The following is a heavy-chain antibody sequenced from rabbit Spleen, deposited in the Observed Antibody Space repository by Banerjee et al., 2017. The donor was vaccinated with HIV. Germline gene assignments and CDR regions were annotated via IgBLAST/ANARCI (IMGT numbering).Heavy chain of an antibody. V-gene: IGHV1S45*01. D-gene: IGHD8-1*01. Sequence: QEQLVEDGGDLVQPEGSLTLTCKASGFSFSNKAVMCWVRQAPGKGLEWIACINAVTGKAVYASWAKGRFTFSKTSSTTVTLQMTSLTAADTATYFCASSGAGSSYAFGLWGPGTLVTVS. CDR2: INAVTGKA. J-gene: IGHJ4*01. CDR3: ASSGAGSSYAFGL. CDR1: GFSFSNKAV.